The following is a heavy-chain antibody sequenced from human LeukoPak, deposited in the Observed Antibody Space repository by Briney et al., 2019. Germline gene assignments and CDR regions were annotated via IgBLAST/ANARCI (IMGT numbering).Heavy chain of an antibody. CDR1: GGSISSSGYY. CDR2: IYYSGST. V-gene: IGHV4-39*07. CDR3: ARGFVRTTVYMDV. Sequence: SETLSLTCTVSGGSISSSGYYWGWIRQPPGKGLEWIGSIYYSGSTYYNPSLKSRVTISVDTSKNQFSLKLSSVTAADTAVYYCARGFVRTTVYMDVWGKGTTVTISS. D-gene: IGHD3-10*02. J-gene: IGHJ6*03.